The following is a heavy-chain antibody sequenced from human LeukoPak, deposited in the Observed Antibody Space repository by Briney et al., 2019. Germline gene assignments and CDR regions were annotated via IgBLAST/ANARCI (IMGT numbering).Heavy chain of an antibody. V-gene: IGHV3-30*18. Sequence: GGSLRLSCAASGFTFSSYGMHWVRQAPGKGLEWVSVISYEGKNKYYGDSVKGRFTISRDNSKNTLYLQMNSLRPEDTAVYYCAKESWKFDYWGQGALVTVSS. D-gene: IGHD1-1*01. J-gene: IGHJ4*02. CDR1: GFTFSSYG. CDR2: ISYEGKNK. CDR3: AKESWKFDY.